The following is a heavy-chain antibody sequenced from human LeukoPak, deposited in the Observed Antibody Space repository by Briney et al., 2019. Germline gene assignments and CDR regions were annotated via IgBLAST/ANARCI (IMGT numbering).Heavy chain of an antibody. V-gene: IGHV4-59*08. D-gene: IGHD3-22*01. CDR2: IYYSGST. CDR1: GGSISSYY. CDR3: ARHYYDSSGYLNWFDP. J-gene: IGHJ5*02. Sequence: SETLSLTCTVSGGSISSYYWSWIRQPPGKGLEWIGYIYYSGSTNYNPSLKSRVTISVDTSKNQFSLRLSSVTAADTAVYYCARHYYDSSGYLNWFDPWGQGTLVTVSS.